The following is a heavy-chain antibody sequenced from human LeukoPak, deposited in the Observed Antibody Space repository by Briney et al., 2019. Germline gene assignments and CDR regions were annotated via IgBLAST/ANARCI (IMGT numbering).Heavy chain of an antibody. J-gene: IGHJ6*02. CDR1: GFTFSSYG. V-gene: IGHV3-64*01. D-gene: IGHD3-10*01. Sequence: PGRSLRLSCAASGFTFSSYGMHWVRQAPGNGLEYVSAISSNGGSTYYANSVKGRFTISRDNSKNTLYLQMGSLRAEDMAVYYCARETVNMVRGVLDGMDVWGQGTTVTVSS. CDR3: ARETVNMVRGVLDGMDV. CDR2: ISSNGGST.